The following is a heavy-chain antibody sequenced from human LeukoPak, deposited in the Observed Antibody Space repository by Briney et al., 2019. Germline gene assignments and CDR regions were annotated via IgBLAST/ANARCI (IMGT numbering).Heavy chain of an antibody. Sequence: GGSLRLSCAASGFTFSSYSMNWVRHAPGMGLEWVSSNSSSSYTYYADSVKGRFTISRDSAKNSLYLQMDSLRAEDTAVYYCARGRGYSGYDFGYWGQGTLVTVSS. J-gene: IGHJ4*02. V-gene: IGHV3-21*01. CDR2: NSSSSYT. D-gene: IGHD5-12*01. CDR1: GFTFSSYS. CDR3: ARGRGYSGYDFGY.